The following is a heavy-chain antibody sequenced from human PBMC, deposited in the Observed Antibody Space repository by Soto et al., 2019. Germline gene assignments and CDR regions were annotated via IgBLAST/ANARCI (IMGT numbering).Heavy chain of an antibody. CDR3: ARGALMLGXGELLYPTYYYYYGMDV. CDR2: IYYSGST. J-gene: IGHJ6*02. V-gene: IGHV4-59*01. CDR1: GGYISSYY. Sequence: SETLSLTCTVSGGYISSYYWSWIRQPPGKGLEGIGYIYYSGSTNYNPSLKSRVTISVDTSKNQFSLKLSSVTAADTAVYYCARGALMLGXGELLYPTYYYYYGMDVWGQGTTATVSS. D-gene: IGHD3-10*01.